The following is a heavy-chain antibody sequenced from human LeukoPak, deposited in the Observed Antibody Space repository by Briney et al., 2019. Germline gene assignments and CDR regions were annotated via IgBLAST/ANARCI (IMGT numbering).Heavy chain of an antibody. CDR3: ARDRVGGSSLWWFDP. J-gene: IGHJ5*02. CDR2: IYSGGST. CDR1: GFTVSSNY. Sequence: QTGGSLRLSCAASGFTVSSNYMSWVRQAPGKGLEWVSVIYSGGSTYYADSVKGRFTISRDNSKNTLYLQMNSLRAEDTAVYYCARDRVGGSSLWWFDPWGQGTLVTVSS. V-gene: IGHV3-53*01. D-gene: IGHD2-15*01.